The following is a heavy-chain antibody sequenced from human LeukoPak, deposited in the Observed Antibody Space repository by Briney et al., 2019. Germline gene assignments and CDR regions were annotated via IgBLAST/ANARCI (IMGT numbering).Heavy chain of an antibody. CDR3: ATAKYGIDAFDI. V-gene: IGHV3-21*01. CDR2: ISSSSSYI. CDR1: GFTFSGYS. J-gene: IGHJ3*02. Sequence: GGSLRLSCAASGFTFSGYSMNWVRQAPGKGLEWVSSISSSSSYIYYADSVKGRFTISRDNAKNSLYLQMNSLRAEDTAVYYCATAKYGIDAFDIWGQGTMVTVSS. D-gene: IGHD1-26*01.